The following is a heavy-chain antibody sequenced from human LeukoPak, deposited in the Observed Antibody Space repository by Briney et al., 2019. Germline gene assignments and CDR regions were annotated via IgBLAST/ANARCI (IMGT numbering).Heavy chain of an antibody. Sequence: SVKLCCKASGYSFTGYYMPSVRQAPRHGLEWMGWINPNSGGTKSAQKLQGRVTMTRDTSISTAYMELSRLRADDTAVYYCARENIAVAGTNYYWGQGTLVTVSS. V-gene: IGHV1-2*02. J-gene: IGHJ4*02. CDR2: INPNSGGT. CDR1: GYSFTGYY. D-gene: IGHD6-19*01. CDR3: ARENIAVAGTNYY.